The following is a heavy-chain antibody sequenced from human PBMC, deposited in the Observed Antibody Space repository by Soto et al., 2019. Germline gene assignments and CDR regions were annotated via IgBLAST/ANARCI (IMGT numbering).Heavy chain of an antibody. D-gene: IGHD1-7*01. J-gene: IGHJ4*02. CDR1: GGSVSSGSYY. V-gene: IGHV4-61*01. Sequence: SETLSLTCTVSGGSVSSGSYYWSWIRQPPGKGLEWIGYIYYSGSTNYNPSLKSRVTISVDTSKNQFSLKLSSVIAADTAVYYCAREQITGTTFDYWGQGTLVTVSS. CDR3: AREQITGTTFDY. CDR2: IYYSGST.